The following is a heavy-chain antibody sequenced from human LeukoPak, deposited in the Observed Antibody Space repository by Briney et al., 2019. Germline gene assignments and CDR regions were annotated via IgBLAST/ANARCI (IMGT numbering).Heavy chain of an antibody. Sequence: GGSLRLSCAASGFTFSSYSMNWVRQAPGKGLEWVSSISSSSSYIYYADSVKGRFTISRDNAKNSLYLQMNSLRAEDTAVYYCARAVYGANSPFDYWGQGTLVTVSS. CDR1: GFTFSSYS. V-gene: IGHV3-21*01. CDR2: ISSSSSYI. D-gene: IGHD4-17*01. CDR3: ARAVYGANSPFDY. J-gene: IGHJ4*02.